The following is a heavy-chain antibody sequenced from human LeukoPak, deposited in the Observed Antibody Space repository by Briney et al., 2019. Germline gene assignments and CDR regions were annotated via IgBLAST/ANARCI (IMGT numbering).Heavy chain of an antibody. V-gene: IGHV7-4-1*02. CDR3: ARGYDSSGYFSD. J-gene: IGHJ4*02. CDR2: IDTNTGNP. D-gene: IGHD3-22*01. Sequence: ASVKVSCKASGYTFSSNAINWVRQAPGQGLEWMGWIDTNTGNPTYAQGFTGQFVFSLDTSVSTAYLQISSLKAEDNAEYFCARGYDSSGYFSDWGQGTLVTVSS. CDR1: GYTFSSNA.